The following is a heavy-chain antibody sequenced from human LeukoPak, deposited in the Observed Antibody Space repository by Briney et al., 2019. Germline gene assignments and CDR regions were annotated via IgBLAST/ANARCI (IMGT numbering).Heavy chain of an antibody. CDR1: DDSISSSRYS. CDR2: ISYSGST. V-gene: IGHV4-39*01. Sequence: SETLSLTCTVSDDSISSSRYSWGWIRQPPGKGLEWIGSISYSGSTYYNPSLKSRVTISVDTSKNQFSLKLSSVTAADTAVYYCARCMRGTMFDYWGQGTLVTVSS. CDR3: ARCMRGTMFDY. J-gene: IGHJ4*02. D-gene: IGHD4/OR15-4a*01.